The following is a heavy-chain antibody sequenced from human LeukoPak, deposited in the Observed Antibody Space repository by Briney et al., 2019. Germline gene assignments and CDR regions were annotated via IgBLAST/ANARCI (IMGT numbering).Heavy chain of an antibody. CDR3: ARGGYGEYYYDSSGYYLFDY. Sequence: KPPETPSLTCTVSGGSVSSGSYYWSWIRQPPGKGLEWIGYIYYGGSTNYNPSLKSQVTISVHTPKNQFSLKLSSVTAADTAVYYCARGGYGEYYYDSSGYYLFDYWGQGT. CDR2: IYYGGST. D-gene: IGHD3-22*01. CDR1: GGSVSSGSYY. V-gene: IGHV4-61*01. J-gene: IGHJ4*02.